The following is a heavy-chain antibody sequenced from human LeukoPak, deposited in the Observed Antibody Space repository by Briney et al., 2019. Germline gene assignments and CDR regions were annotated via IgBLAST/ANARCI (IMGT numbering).Heavy chain of an antibody. CDR1: GFSLSTSGMR. D-gene: IGHD2-2*02. Sequence: SGPALVKPTQTLTLTCTFSGFSLSTSGMRVSWIRQPPGKALEWLARIDWDDDKFYSTSLKTRLTISKDTSKNQVVLTMTNMDPVDTATYYCARILDCSSTSCYTDDAFDIWGQGTMVTVSS. V-gene: IGHV2-70*04. CDR3: ARILDCSSTSCYTDDAFDI. CDR2: IDWDDDK. J-gene: IGHJ3*02.